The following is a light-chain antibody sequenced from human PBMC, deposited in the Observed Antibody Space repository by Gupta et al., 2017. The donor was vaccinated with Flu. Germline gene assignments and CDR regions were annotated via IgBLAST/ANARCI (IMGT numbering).Light chain of an antibody. CDR3: RQDLQSSRT. J-gene: IGKJ3*01. CDR2: LGA. V-gene: IGKV2-28*01. Sequence: DIVMTQSPLSLPVTPGEPASISCRSSQSLLHSNGYNYLDGYLQKPGQSPQRLIFLGANRASGGTARCSGGGSGADVITKISSVEAEDVGVEYCRQDLQSSRTFGPGTKVEIK. CDR1: QSLLHSNGYNY.